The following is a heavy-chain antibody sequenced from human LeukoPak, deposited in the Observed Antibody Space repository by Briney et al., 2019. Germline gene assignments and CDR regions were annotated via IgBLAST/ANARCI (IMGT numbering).Heavy chain of an antibody. D-gene: IGHD7-27*01. J-gene: IGHJ4*02. CDR2: ITSGSSSI. V-gene: IGHV3-48*01. CDR3: ARDLDWGAYYLDY. CDR1: GFSFSSYT. Sequence: GGSLRLSCVGSGFSFSSYTMDWVRQAPGKGLEWIAHITSGSSSIYYADSVKGRFIVSRDNAENSLYLQMNSLRAEDTAVYYCARDLDWGAYYLDYWGQGTLVTVSS.